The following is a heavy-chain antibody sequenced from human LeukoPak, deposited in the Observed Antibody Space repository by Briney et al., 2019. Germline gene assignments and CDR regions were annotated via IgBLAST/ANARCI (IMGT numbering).Heavy chain of an antibody. CDR3: AKGSGAAAGDFLDY. J-gene: IGHJ4*02. CDR1: GFTVSYNY. Sequence: GGSLRLSCAASGFTVSYNYMTWVRQAPGKGLEWVSGINWNGGSTGYADSVKGRFTISRDNSKNTLYLQMNSLRAEDTAVYYCAKGSGAAAGDFLDYWGQGTLVTVSS. CDR2: INWNGGST. D-gene: IGHD6-13*01. V-gene: IGHV3-20*04.